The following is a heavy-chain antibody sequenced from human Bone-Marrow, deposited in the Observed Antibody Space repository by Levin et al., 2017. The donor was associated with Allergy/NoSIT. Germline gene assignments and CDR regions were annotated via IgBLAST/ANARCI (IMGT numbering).Heavy chain of an antibody. J-gene: IGHJ4*02. CDR3: ARELTSSNPFES. D-gene: IGHD6-13*01. V-gene: IGHV3-21*05. CDR2: INNRKDFV. Sequence: ASVKVSCAASGFYFNSYNMNWVRQAPGKGLEWISFINNRKDFVFYADSVTGRFTVSRDNAQNSLYLQLDSLRDEDTAVYYCARELTSSNPFESWGQGTLVTVSS. CDR1: GFYFNSYN.